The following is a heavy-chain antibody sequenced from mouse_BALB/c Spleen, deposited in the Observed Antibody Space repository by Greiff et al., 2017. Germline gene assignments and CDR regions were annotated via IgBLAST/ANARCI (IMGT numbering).Heavy chain of an antibody. CDR1: GFSLTSYG. V-gene: IGHV2-2*02. D-gene: IGHD2-1*01. CDR3: ASPYGNYAMDY. Sequence: VQLVESGPGLVQPSQSLSITCTVSGFSLTSYGVHWVRQSPGKGLEWLGVIWSGGSTDYNAAFISRLSISKDNSKSQVFFKMNSLQANDTAIYYCASPYGNYAMDYWGQGTSVTVSS. J-gene: IGHJ4*01. CDR2: IWSGGST.